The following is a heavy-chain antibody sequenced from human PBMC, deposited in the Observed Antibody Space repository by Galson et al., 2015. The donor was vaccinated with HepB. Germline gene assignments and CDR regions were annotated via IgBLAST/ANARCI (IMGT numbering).Heavy chain of an antibody. CDR2: IYPGDSNT. D-gene: IGHD6-19*01. CDR1: GYTFTRYW. J-gene: IGHJ6*02. Sequence: SGAEVKKPRESLKISCKGSGYTFTRYWIAWVRQMPGKGLEWMGIIYPGDSNTRYSPSFQGQVTISADKSISTAYLQWNSLKASDTAMHYCASRIAVAGYYHSGLDVSGPRATVTASS. V-gene: IGHV5-51*03. CDR3: ASRIAVAGYYHSGLDV.